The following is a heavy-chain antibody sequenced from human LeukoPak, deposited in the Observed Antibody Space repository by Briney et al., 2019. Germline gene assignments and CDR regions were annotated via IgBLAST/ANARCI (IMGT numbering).Heavy chain of an antibody. J-gene: IGHJ5*02. CDR2: ISAYNGNT. V-gene: IGHV1-18*01. CDR3: ARDTDGGSSTGGGSDP. Sequence: ASVKVSCKASGYTFTNYGISWVRQAPGQGLEWMGWISAYNGNTNYAQKFQGRVTMTTDTSTSTAYMELSRLRSDDTAVYYCARDTDGGSSTGGGSDPWGQGTLVTVSS. D-gene: IGHD2-2*01. CDR1: GYTFTNYG.